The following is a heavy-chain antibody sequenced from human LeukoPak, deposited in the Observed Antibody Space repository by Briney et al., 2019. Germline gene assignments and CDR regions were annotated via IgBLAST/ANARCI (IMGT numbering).Heavy chain of an antibody. Sequence: ASVKVSCKVSRLTVTGYYMHWVRQAPGQGLEWMGWINPNSGATNYAQKFQGRVTMTRDTSISTVYMELSRLRSDDTAVYYCTRGGSEGSGYSYGSHDYWGQGTLVTVSS. CDR1: RLTVTGYY. CDR2: INPNSGAT. V-gene: IGHV1-2*02. D-gene: IGHD5-18*01. J-gene: IGHJ4*02. CDR3: TRGGSEGSGYSYGSHDY.